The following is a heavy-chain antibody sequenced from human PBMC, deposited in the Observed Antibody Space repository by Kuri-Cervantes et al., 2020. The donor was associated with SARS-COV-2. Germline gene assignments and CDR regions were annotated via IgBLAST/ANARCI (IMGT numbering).Heavy chain of an antibody. J-gene: IGHJ6*02. Sequence: GGSLRLSCEASGFTFGSYWMSWVRQAPGKGLQWVANIKQDGSEKYYVDSVKGRFTISRDNAKNSLYLQMNSLRDADTAVYYCARRGSSLYYYYGMDVWGQGTTVTVSS. D-gene: IGHD3-10*01. V-gene: IGHV3-7*03. CDR1: GFTFGSYW. CDR3: ARRGSSLYYYYGMDV. CDR2: IKQDGSEK.